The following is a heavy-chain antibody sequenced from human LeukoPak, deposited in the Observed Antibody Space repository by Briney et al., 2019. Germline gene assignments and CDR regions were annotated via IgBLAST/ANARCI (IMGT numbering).Heavy chain of an antibody. D-gene: IGHD4-17*01. V-gene: IGHV3-7*03. CDR1: GGSVSSDG. CDR2: IKQDGSVK. Sequence: PSETLSLTCTVSGGSVSSDGFYWTWIRQPPGKGLEWVANIKQDGSVKYYVDSVKDRFTISRDNAKNSLYLQMNSLRAEDTAMYYCARGEFGDLRYDCWGQGSLVTVSS. CDR3: ARGEFGDLRYDC. J-gene: IGHJ4*02.